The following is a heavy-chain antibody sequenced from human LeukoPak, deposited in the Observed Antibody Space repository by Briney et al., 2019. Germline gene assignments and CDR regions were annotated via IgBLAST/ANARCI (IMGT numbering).Heavy chain of an antibody. CDR2: ISYDGSNK. D-gene: IGHD3-16*01. J-gene: IGHJ4*02. V-gene: IGHV3-30-3*01. CDR3: ARDALEGDPGGYYFDY. CDR1: GFTFSSYA. Sequence: GGSLRLSCAASGFTFSSYAMHWVRQAPGKGLEWVAVISYDGSNKYYADSVKGRFTISRDNSKNTLYLQMNSLRAEDTAVYYCARDALEGDPGGYYFDYWGQGTLVTVSS.